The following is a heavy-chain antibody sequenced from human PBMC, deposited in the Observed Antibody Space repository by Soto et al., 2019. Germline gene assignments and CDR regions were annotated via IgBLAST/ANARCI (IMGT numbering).Heavy chain of an antibody. D-gene: IGHD2-2*02. J-gene: IGHJ4*02. CDR3: ARAGGQYCTTTSCYTYFDY. CDR2: INSDGSSI. CDR1: GFTLSSYW. Sequence: PGGSLRLSCAASGFTLSSYWMHWVRQAPGKGLVWVSRINSDGSSINYADSVKGRFTISRDNAKNTLFLQMDSLRAEDTAVYYCARAGGQYCTTTSCYTYFDYWGQGILVTVSS. V-gene: IGHV3-74*01.